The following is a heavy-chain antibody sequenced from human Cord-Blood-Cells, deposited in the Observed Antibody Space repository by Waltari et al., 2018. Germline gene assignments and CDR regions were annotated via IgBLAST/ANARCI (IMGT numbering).Heavy chain of an antibody. J-gene: IGHJ4*02. CDR1: VSAFSSYA. CDR2: IRGSGGST. CDR3: AKRVYFDY. V-gene: IGHV3-23*01. Sequence: EVQLLESGGGLVQPGGSMRLYCAGHVSAFSSYAMRWVRQAPGKGLEWFSAIRGSGGSTYDADSVKGRFTISRDNSKNTLYLQMNSLRAEDTAVYYCAKRVYFDYWGQGTLVTVSS.